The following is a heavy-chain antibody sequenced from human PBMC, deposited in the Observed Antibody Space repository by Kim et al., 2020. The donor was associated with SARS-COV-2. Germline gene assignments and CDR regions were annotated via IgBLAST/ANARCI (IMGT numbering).Heavy chain of an antibody. CDR3: TRDALQPPGYCSSTSCSYYYGMDV. J-gene: IGHJ6*02. V-gene: IGHV3-49*04. CDR1: GFTFGDYA. Sequence: GGSLRLSCTASGFTFGDYAMSWVRQAPGKGLEWVGFIRSKAYGGTTEYAASVKGRFTISRDDSKSIAYLQMNSLKTEDTAVYYCTRDALQPPGYCSSTSCSYYYGMDVWGQGTTVTVSS. CDR2: IRSKAYGGTT. D-gene: IGHD2-2*03.